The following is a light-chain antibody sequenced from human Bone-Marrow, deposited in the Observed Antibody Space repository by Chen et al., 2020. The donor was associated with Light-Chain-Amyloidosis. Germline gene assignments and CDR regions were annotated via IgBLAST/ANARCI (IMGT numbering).Light chain of an antibody. J-gene: IGLJ2*01. Sequence: HSALTQPASVSGSPGQSITISCTGTCSDVGGYNYVSWYHQHPGKATKLMIYDVSNRPSGVSNRFAGSKCGNAASLTICGLKAEDEADYYCGSYTSSSTLVVFGGGTKLTVL. CDR1: CSDVGGYNY. CDR3: GSYTSSSTLVV. CDR2: DVS. V-gene: IGLV2-14*01.